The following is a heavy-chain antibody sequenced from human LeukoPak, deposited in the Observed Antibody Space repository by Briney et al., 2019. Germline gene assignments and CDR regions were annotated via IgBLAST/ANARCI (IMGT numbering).Heavy chain of an antibody. CDR3: ARDKRVAVAGTYIYYYYMDV. V-gene: IGHV4-4*07. J-gene: IGHJ6*03. D-gene: IGHD6-19*01. Sequence: SETLSLTCAVYGGSFSGYYWSWIRQPAGKGLEWIGRIYISGSGSTNYNPSLKSRVTMSVDTSKNQFSLKLSSVTAADTAVYYCARDKRVAVAGTYIYYYYMDVWGNGTTVTISS. CDR1: GGSFSGYY. CDR2: IYISGSGST.